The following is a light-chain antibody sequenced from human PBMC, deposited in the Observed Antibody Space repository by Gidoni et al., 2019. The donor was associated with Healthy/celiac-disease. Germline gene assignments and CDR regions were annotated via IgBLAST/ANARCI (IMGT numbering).Light chain of an antibody. CDR1: QGIRTD. CDR3: RQNNSYPPT. J-gene: IGKJ1*01. CDR2: AAS. V-gene: IGKV1-17*01. Sequence: IQLTPPPSSLSASVGDRVTITCRASQGIRTDLGWYHQKPGKAPKHLIYAASSLQSGVPSRFSGSGSGTEFTLKISRLQPEDFATYYCRQNNSYPPTFGQGTKVEIK.